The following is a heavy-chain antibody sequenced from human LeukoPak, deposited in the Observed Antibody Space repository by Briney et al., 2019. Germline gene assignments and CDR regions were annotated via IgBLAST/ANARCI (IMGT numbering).Heavy chain of an antibody. J-gene: IGHJ4*02. V-gene: IGHV3-21*01. CDR3: ARDYYDSSCYSRIFDY. Sequence: GGSLRLSCAASGFTFSSYSMNWVRQAPGKGLEWVSPISSSSSYIYYADSVKGRFTISRDNAKNSLYLQMNSLRAEDTAVYYRARDYYDSSCYSRIFDYWGQGTLVTVSS. CDR1: GFTFSSYS. CDR2: ISSSSSYI. D-gene: IGHD3-22*01.